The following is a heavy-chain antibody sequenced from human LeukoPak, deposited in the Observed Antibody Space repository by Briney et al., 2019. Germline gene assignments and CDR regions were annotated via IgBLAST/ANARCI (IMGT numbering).Heavy chain of an antibody. CDR1: GFTVSSNF. CDR3: AGDLLGGGTFDI. V-gene: IGHV3-53*01. J-gene: IGHJ3*02. D-gene: IGHD3-16*01. Sequence: PGGSLRLSCAASGFTVSSNFMNWVRQAPGKGLEWVSDYADSVKGRFTISRDNSKNTLYLQMNSLRAEDTAVYYGAGDLLGGGTFDIWGQGTMVTVPS.